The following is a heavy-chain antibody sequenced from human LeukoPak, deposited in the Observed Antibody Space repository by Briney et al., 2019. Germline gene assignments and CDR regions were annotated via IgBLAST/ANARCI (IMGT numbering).Heavy chain of an antibody. D-gene: IGHD5-12*01. CDR2: IYYSGST. J-gene: IGHJ4*02. CDR1: GGSISSYY. CDR3: ARGRGYDSDY. Sequence: SETLSLTCTVSGGSISSYYWSWIRQPPGKGLEWIGYIYYSGSTNYNPSLKSRVTISVDTSKNQFYLKLSSVTAADTAVYYYARGRGYDSDYWGQGTLVTVSS. V-gene: IGHV4-59*01.